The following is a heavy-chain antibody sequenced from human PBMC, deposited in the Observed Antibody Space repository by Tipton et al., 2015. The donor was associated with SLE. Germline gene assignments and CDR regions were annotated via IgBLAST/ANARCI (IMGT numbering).Heavy chain of an antibody. CDR3: ARLTIGVAWTFDY. J-gene: IGHJ4*02. CDR1: VGSLSGYY. Sequence: TLSLTCTVFVGSLSGYYWAWLRQSPGKGLEWIGEISHDGGANYNPSLESRGTISLETSKNQFSLKLTSVTAADTAVYYCARLTIGVAWTFDYWGQGTLVTVSS. D-gene: IGHD3-9*01. CDR2: ISHDGGA. V-gene: IGHV4-34*01.